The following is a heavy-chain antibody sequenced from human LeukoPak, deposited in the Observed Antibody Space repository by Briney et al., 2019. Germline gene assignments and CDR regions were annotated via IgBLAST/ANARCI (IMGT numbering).Heavy chain of an antibody. CDR3: ATGSGIFGVVINY. Sequence: ASVKVSCKVSGYTLTELSMHWVRQAPGKGLEWMGGFDPEDGETIYAQKFQGKVTMTEDTSTDTAYMELSSLRSEDTAVCYCATGSGIFGVVINYWGQGTLVTVSS. V-gene: IGHV1-24*01. CDR2: FDPEDGET. J-gene: IGHJ4*02. CDR1: GYTLTELS. D-gene: IGHD3-3*01.